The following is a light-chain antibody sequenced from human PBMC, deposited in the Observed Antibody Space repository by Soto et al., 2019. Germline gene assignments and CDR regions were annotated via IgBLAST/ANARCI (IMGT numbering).Light chain of an antibody. Sequence: DIQMAQSPSSLSASVGDRITITYQASQDITNYLNWYQQKPGKAPKVLISEASNLETGVPSRFSGSGSGTHFTFSISSLQPKDIATYYCQQYDNLPLTFGGGTKVEIK. V-gene: IGKV1-33*01. J-gene: IGKJ4*01. CDR2: EAS. CDR1: QDITNY. CDR3: QQYDNLPLT.